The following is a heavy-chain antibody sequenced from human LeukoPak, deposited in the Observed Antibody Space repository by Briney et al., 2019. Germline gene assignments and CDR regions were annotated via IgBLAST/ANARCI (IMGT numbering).Heavy chain of an antibody. Sequence: SVKVSCKVSGYTLTELSMHWVRQAPGKGLEWMGGFDPEDGETIYAQKFQGRVTMTEDTSTDTAYMELSSLRSEDTAVYYCATSGTNPTYYYYYMDVWGKGTTVTVSS. J-gene: IGHJ6*03. CDR3: ATSGTNPTYYYYYMDV. CDR1: GYTLTELS. D-gene: IGHD1-14*01. V-gene: IGHV1-24*01. CDR2: FDPEDGET.